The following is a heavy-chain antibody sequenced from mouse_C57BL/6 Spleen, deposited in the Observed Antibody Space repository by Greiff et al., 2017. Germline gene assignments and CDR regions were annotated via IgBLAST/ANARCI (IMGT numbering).Heavy chain of an antibody. V-gene: IGHV3-6*01. Sequence: EVKLEESGPGLVKPSQSLSLTCSVTGYSITSGYYWNWIRQFPGNKLEWMGYIRYAGSNNYNPSLKNRITITRDTSKNQFFLKLNSVTTEDTATYYCARDGYDGYYDYAMDYWGQGTSVTVSS. CDR2: IRYAGSN. J-gene: IGHJ4*01. CDR3: ARDGYDGYYDYAMDY. D-gene: IGHD2-3*01. CDR1: GYSITSGYY.